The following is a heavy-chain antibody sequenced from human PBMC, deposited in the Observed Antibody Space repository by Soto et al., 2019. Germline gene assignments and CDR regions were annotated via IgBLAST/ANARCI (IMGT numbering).Heavy chain of an antibody. J-gene: IGHJ4*02. CDR2: FDPEDGET. D-gene: IGHD6-6*01. CDR3: ARDSSSSYIFDY. Sequence: ASVKVSCKVSGYTLTELSMHWVRQAPGKGLEWMGGFDPEDGETIYAQKFQGRVTMTEDTSTDTAYMELSSLRSEDTAVYYCARDSSSSYIFDYWGQGTLVTVSS. CDR1: GYTLTELS. V-gene: IGHV1-24*01.